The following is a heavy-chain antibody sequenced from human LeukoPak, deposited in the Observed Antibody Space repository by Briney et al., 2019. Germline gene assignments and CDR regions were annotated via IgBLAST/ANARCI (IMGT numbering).Heavy chain of an antibody. J-gene: IGHJ4*02. CDR1: GAPISNYY. D-gene: IGHD5-18*01. CDR3: ARHLNTVMVKAHFDY. Sequence: SETLSLTCTVSGAPISNYYWSWIRQPAGKGLEWIGRVYTGGSTNYNPSLRSRVTISVDKSRNQFFLNLRSVTAADTAVYYCARHLNTVMVKAHFDYWGQGTLVTVSS. CDR2: VYTGGST. V-gene: IGHV4-4*07.